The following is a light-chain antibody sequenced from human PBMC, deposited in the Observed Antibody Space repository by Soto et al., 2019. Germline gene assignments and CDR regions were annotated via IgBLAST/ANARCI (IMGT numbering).Light chain of an antibody. V-gene: IGKV3-20*01. CDR3: QQYGSSPIT. CDR2: GAS. CDR1: QSVSSN. J-gene: IGKJ5*01. Sequence: EIVMTQSPATLSVSPGERATLSCRASQSVSSNLAWYQQKPGQAPRLLIYGASNRATGIPDRFSGSGSGTDCTLTISRLEPEDFAVYYCQQYGSSPITFGQGTRLEI.